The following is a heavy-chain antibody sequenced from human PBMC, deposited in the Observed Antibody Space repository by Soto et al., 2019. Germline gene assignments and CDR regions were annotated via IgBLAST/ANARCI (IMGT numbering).Heavy chain of an antibody. CDR2: IFSNDEK. CDR1: GFSLSNARMG. D-gene: IGHD7-27*01. CDR3: ARIWGPYYYYGMDV. Sequence: QVTLKESGPVLVKPTETLTLTCTVSGFSLSNARMGVSWIRQPPGKALEWLAHIFSNDEKSYSTSLKSRLTISKDTSKSQVLLTMTNMDPVDTATYYWARIWGPYYYYGMDVWGQGTTVTVSS. J-gene: IGHJ6*02. V-gene: IGHV2-26*01.